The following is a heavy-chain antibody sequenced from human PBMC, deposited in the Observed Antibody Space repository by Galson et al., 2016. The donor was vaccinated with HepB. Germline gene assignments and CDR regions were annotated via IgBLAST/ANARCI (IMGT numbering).Heavy chain of an antibody. J-gene: IGHJ2*01. D-gene: IGHD1/OR15-1a*01. V-gene: IGHV5-51*01. CDR2: FYPGDSDA. CDR3: ARQEQLWSRHCEFDV. Sequence: QSGAEVKKSGESLKISCKASGSKFGYYWIGWVRQVPGKGLEWMGIFYPGDSDARYSPSFQGQVTFTADESTSTAYLQWTSLTPSDTAMYYCARQEQLWSRHCEFDVWGRSTLLTVSS. CDR1: GSKFGYYW.